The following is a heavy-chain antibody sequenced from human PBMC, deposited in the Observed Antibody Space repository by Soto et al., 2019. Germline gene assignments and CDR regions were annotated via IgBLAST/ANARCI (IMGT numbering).Heavy chain of an antibody. Sequence: VQLLESGGGLVQPGGSLRLSCAASGFTFNNYAMTWVRQAPGKGLEWVSAISGGGDTTSYADSVQGRFTVSRDGSKNTLHLQMSSLSADDTALYYCAKGRGGSGSLSPRVDFWGQGTLDTVSS. CDR1: GFTFNNYA. V-gene: IGHV3-23*01. CDR2: ISGGGDTT. D-gene: IGHD3-10*01. CDR3: AKGRGGSGSLSPRVDF. J-gene: IGHJ4*02.